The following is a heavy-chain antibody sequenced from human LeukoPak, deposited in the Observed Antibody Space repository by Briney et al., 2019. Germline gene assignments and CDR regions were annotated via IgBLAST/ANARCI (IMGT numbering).Heavy chain of an antibody. CDR2: IDWDDDK. CDR1: GFSLSTSGMR. Sequence: SGPTLVSPTQTLTLTCTFSGFSLSTSGMRVSWIRQPPGKALEWLARIDWDDDKFYSTSLKTRLTISKDTSKSQVVLTMTNMDPVDTATYYCARQDTAMVMDYWGQGTLVTVSS. D-gene: IGHD5-18*01. V-gene: IGHV2-70*04. CDR3: ARQDTAMVMDY. J-gene: IGHJ4*02.